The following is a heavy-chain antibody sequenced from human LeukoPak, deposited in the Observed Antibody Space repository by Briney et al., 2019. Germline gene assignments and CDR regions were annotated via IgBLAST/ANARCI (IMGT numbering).Heavy chain of an antibody. CDR1: GFIFTSYW. J-gene: IGHJ4*02. D-gene: IGHD2-8*01. Sequence: GGSLRLSCAASGFIFTSYWMSWVRQAPGKGPEWVANINIEGSQKNYVDSVKGRFTISRDNAENSLYLQLNSLRAEDAAMYFCARDVPNGFFDYWGQGALVTVSS. V-gene: IGHV3-7*01. CDR3: ARDVPNGFFDY. CDR2: INIEGSQK.